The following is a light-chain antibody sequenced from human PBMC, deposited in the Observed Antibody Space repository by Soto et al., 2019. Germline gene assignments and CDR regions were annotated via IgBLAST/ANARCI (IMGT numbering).Light chain of an antibody. CDR2: DVT. CDR1: SSDVGGYNY. V-gene: IGLV2-14*01. CDR3: SSCTTSSTLYV. Sequence: QSVLTQPASVSGSPGQSITISCTGTSSDVGGYNYVSWYQQHPGKAPKLMIYDVTNRPSGVSNRFSGSKSGNTASLTISDLQAEDEADYYCSSCTTSSTLYVFGTGTKVTVL. J-gene: IGLJ1*01.